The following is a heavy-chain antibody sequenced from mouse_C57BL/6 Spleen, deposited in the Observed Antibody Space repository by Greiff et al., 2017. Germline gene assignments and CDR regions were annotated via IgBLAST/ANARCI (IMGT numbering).Heavy chain of an antibody. Sequence: VQLQQSGAELARPGASVKLSCKASGYTFTSYGIRWVKQRTGQGLEWIGEIYPRSGNTYYNEKFKGKATLTADKSSSTAYMELRSLTSEDSAVYYCARSKDSSYVYFEYWGQGTTLTVSS. CDR1: GYTFTSYG. CDR3: ARSKDSSYVYFEY. V-gene: IGHV1-81*01. CDR2: IYPRSGNT. J-gene: IGHJ2*01. D-gene: IGHD1-1*01.